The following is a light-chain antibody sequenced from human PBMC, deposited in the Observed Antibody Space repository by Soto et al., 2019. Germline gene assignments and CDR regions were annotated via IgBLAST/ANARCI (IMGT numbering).Light chain of an antibody. CDR3: SSYAGSNNFVV. CDR2: EVS. V-gene: IGLV2-8*01. CDR1: SSDVGGYNY. J-gene: IGLJ2*01. Sequence: QSALTQPPSASGSPGQSVTISCTGTSSDVGGYNYVSWYQQHPGKDPKPMIYEVSKRPSGVPDRFSGSKSGNTASLTVSGLKAEDEADYYCSSYAGSNNFVVFGGGTKLTVL.